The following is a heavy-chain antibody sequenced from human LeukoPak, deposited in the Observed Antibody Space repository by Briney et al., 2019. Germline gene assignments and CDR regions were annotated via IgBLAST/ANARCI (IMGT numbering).Heavy chain of an antibody. D-gene: IGHD3-3*01. CDR1: GFPFSSYG. J-gene: IGHJ6*03. CDR2: LCSNRCTI. V-gene: IGHV3-48*01. CDR3: AREYYDFWSGYAKPYYYYYYYMDV. Sequence: GSLRLSCAASGFPFSSYGMNWVRQAPGKGLEWVSYLCSNRCTIFHPVSVKGRFTIYRDNAKNSLYLQMNSLRGEDTAVYYCAREYYDFWSGYAKPYYYYYYYMDVWGKGTTVTVSS.